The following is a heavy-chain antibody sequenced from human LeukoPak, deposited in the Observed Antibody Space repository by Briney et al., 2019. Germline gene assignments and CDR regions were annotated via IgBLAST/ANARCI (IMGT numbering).Heavy chain of an antibody. J-gene: IGHJ4*02. CDR1: GFTFSSYS. CDR2: ISSSSSYI. V-gene: IGHV3-21*01. D-gene: IGHD6-19*01. CDR3: AREDDYSSGSNLH. Sequence: PGGSLRLSCAASGFTFSSYSMNWVRQAPGKGLEWVSSISSSSSYIYYADSVKGRFTISRDNAKNSLYLQMNSLRAEDTAVYYCAREDDYSSGSNLHWAQGTLVTVSS.